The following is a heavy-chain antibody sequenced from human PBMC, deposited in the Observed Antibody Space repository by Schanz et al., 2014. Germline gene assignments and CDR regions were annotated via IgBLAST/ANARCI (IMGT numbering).Heavy chain of an antibody. D-gene: IGHD2-2*01. J-gene: IGHJ3*02. Sequence: QVQLVQSGAEVKKPGSSMKVSCKASGGTFSTYPINWLRQAPGQGLEWMGRIIPVLAIADYAQKFQGRVTFTADKSTSTAYMELSSLRYEDTALYYCARGTMPGTFDIWGQGTMVTVSS. CDR1: GGTFSTYP. CDR3: ARGTMPGTFDI. CDR2: IIPVLAIA. V-gene: IGHV1-69*02.